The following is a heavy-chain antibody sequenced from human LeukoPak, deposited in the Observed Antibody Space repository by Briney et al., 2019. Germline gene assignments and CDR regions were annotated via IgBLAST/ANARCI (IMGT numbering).Heavy chain of an antibody. Sequence: SAKVSCKASGGXFSSYVMSWVRQAPGQGREWMGGIIPILGIANYAQKFQGRVTITADKSTSTAYMELSSLRSEDTAVYYCASPPADYYDSRDYFDYWGQGTLVTVSS. D-gene: IGHD3-22*01. J-gene: IGHJ4*02. CDR1: GGXFSSYV. CDR2: IIPILGIA. V-gene: IGHV1-69*10. CDR3: ASPPADYYDSRDYFDY.